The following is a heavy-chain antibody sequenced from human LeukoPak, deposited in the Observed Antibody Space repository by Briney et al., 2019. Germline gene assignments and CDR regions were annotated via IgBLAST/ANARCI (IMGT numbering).Heavy chain of an antibody. D-gene: IGHD3-9*01. Sequence: SEALSLTCAVYGGSFSDYYWSWIRQPPGKGLEWIGEINHSGSTNYNPSLKSRVTISIDTSKNQLSLKVSSVTAADTAVYYCARSGRIRYSTVPRYYYYMDVWGTGTTVTVSS. CDR3: ARSGRIRYSTVPRYYYYMDV. CDR1: GGSFSDYY. CDR2: INHSGST. V-gene: IGHV4-34*01. J-gene: IGHJ6*03.